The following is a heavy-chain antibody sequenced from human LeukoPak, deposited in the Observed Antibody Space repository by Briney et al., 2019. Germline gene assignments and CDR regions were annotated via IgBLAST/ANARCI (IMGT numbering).Heavy chain of an antibody. CDR1: GFTFSSYA. Sequence: PGGSLRLSCAASGFTFSSYAMHWVRQAPGKGLEWVAVISYDGSNKYYADSVKGRFTISRDNSKNTLYLQMGSLRAEDMAVYYCARAIVQLWYYDYWGQGTLVTVSS. CDR3: ARAIVQLWYYDY. J-gene: IGHJ4*02. CDR2: ISYDGSNK. V-gene: IGHV3-30*14. D-gene: IGHD5-18*01.